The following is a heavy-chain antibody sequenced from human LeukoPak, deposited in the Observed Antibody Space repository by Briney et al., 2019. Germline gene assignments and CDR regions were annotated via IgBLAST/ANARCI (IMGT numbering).Heavy chain of an antibody. Sequence: GGSLRLSCAVSGFTFNGNYMSWVRQAPGKGLEWLSVIFSGGSIYYADPVRGRFTISRDNFKSKLYLQINSLRPDDTSVYYCVRGITMMAVVPYAFDIWGQGTKVTVSS. J-gene: IGHJ3*02. V-gene: IGHV3-66*02. CDR1: GFTFNGNY. D-gene: IGHD3-22*01. CDR2: IFSGGSI. CDR3: VRGITMMAVVPYAFDI.